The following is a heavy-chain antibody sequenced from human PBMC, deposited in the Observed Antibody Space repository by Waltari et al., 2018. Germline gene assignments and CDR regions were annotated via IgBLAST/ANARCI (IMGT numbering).Heavy chain of an antibody. V-gene: IGHV1-69*04. CDR2: IIPILGIA. CDR3: ASGLRYYGMDV. J-gene: IGHJ6*02. Sequence: QVQLVQSGAEVKKPGSSVKVSCKASGGTSSSYAISWVRQAPGQGLEWMGRIIPILGIANYAQKFQGRVTITADESTSTAYMELSSLRSEDTAVYYCASGLRYYGMDVWGQGTTVTVSS. D-gene: IGHD3-10*01. CDR1: GGTSSSYA.